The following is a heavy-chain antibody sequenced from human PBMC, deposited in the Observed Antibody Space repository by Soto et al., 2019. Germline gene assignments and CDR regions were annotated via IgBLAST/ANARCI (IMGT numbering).Heavy chain of an antibody. CDR1: GDSISNYG. V-gene: IGHV4-59*01. D-gene: IGHD3-22*01. J-gene: IGHJ4*02. Sequence: SETLSLTCPVSGDSISNYGWSWIRQPPGKGLEWIGYVHYSGTTNYNPSLESRVTISVDTSKNQFSLKLSSVTAADTAMYYCAGTYYYGSSGYDYWGQGTLVTVSS. CDR3: AGTYYYGSSGYDY. CDR2: VHYSGTT.